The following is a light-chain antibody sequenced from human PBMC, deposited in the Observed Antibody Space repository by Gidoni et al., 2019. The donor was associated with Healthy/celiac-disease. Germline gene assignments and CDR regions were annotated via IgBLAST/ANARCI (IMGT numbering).Light chain of an antibody. Sequence: IVLTQSPGTLSLSPGERATLSCRASQSVSSSYLAWYQRKPGQAPRLLIYGASSSATGIPDRFSGSGSGTDFTLTISRLEPEDFAVYYCQQYGSSPPVTFGPGTKVDIK. CDR2: GAS. J-gene: IGKJ3*01. V-gene: IGKV3-20*01. CDR1: QSVSSSY. CDR3: QQYGSSPPVT.